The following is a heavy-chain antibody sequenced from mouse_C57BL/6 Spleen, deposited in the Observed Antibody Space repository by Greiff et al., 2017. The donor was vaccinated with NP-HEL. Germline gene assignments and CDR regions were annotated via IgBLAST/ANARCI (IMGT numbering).Heavy chain of an antibody. CDR3: ARIVGSSLLLRPAWFAY. Sequence: QVTLKVSGPGILQPSQTLRLTCSFSGFSLSTFGMGVGWIRQPSGKGLEWLAHIWWDDDKYYNPALKSRLTISKVTSINHVFLKIANVDTADTATYYWARIVGSSLLLRPAWFAYWGQGTLVTVSA. D-gene: IGHD1-1*01. CDR1: GFSLSTFGMG. V-gene: IGHV8-8*01. J-gene: IGHJ3*01. CDR2: IWWDDDK.